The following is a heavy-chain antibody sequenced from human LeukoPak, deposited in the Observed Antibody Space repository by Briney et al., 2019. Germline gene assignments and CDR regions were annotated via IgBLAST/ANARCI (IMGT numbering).Heavy chain of an antibody. D-gene: IGHD6-6*01. CDR2: IYSNVNT. V-gene: IGHV4-4*08. J-gene: IGHJ4*02. CDR3: ACSSSAGPEY. CDR1: GGSISNYY. Sequence: SETLSLTCAVSGGSISNYYWSWIRQPPGKGLEWIGYIYSNVNTDYNPSLKSRVTISVDTSKTQFSLKLRSVTAADTAVYYCACSSSAGPEYWGQGILVAVSS.